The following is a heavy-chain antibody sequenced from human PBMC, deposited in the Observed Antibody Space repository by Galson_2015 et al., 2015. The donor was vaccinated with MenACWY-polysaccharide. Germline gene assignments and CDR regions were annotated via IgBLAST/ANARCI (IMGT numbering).Heavy chain of an antibody. CDR1: GFTFSSYA. CDR3: AKDRGYCSGGSCYLYYFDY. V-gene: IGHV3-23*01. J-gene: IGHJ4*02. D-gene: IGHD2-15*01. Sequence: SLRLSCAASGFTFSSYAMSWVRQAPGKGLEWVSAISGSGGSTYYADSVKGRFTISRDNSKNTLYLQMNSLRAEDTAVYYCAKDRGYCSGGSCYLYYFDYWGQGTLVTVSS. CDR2: ISGSGGST.